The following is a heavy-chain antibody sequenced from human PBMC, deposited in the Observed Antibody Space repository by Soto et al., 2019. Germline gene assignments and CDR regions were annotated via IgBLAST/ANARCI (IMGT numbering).Heavy chain of an antibody. D-gene: IGHD3-3*01. CDR1: GGSISSGDYY. CDR2: IYYSGST. J-gene: IGHJ4*02. Sequence: QVQLQESGPGLVKPSQTLSLTCTVSGGSISSGDYYWSWIRQPPGKGLEWIGYIYYSGSTYYNPSLRSRVTISVDTSKNQFSLKLSSETAADTAVYYCARGGPAFGVVTSVVYWGQGTLVTVSS. CDR3: ARGGPAFGVVTSVVY. V-gene: IGHV4-30-4*01.